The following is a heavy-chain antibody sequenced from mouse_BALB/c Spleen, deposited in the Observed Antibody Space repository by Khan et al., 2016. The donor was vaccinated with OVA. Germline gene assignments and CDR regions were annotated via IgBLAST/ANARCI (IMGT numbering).Heavy chain of an antibody. J-gene: IGHJ2*01. D-gene: IGHD1-1*01. CDR2: ISSDSNTI. Sequence: EVMLVESGGGLVQSGGSRKLSCAASGFTFTSYGMHWIRQAPEKGLEWVAYISSDSNTIYYADTVKGRFTISRDNPKNTLFPQLTSLRSVDTAMYFCATSYFFGYYVDYWGQGTTLTVSS. CDR1: GFTFTSYG. V-gene: IGHV5-17*02. CDR3: ATSYFFGYYVDY.